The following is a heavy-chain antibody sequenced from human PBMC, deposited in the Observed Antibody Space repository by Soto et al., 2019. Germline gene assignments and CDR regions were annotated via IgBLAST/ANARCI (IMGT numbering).Heavy chain of an antibody. CDR3: AKAYSGYETARFDY. Sequence: GGSLRLSCAASGFTFSTYTMSWVRQAPGKGLEWVSAISGSGGSTYYADSVKGRFTISRDNSKNTLYLQMNSLRAEDTAVYYCAKAYSGYETARFDYWGQGTLVTVSS. CDR2: ISGSGGST. J-gene: IGHJ4*02. V-gene: IGHV3-23*01. CDR1: GFTFSTYT. D-gene: IGHD5-12*01.